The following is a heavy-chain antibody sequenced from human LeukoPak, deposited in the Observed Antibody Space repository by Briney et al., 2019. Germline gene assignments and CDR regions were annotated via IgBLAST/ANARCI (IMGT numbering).Heavy chain of an antibody. Sequence: PGGSLRLSCAASGFTFSSYAMHWVRQAPGKGLEWVAVISYDGSNKYYADSVKGRFTTSRDNSKNTLYLQMNSLRAEDTAVYYCARLYSSSWYLGMDVWGQGTTVTVSS. CDR1: GFTFSSYA. V-gene: IGHV3-30-3*01. CDR3: ARLYSSSWYLGMDV. D-gene: IGHD6-13*01. CDR2: ISYDGSNK. J-gene: IGHJ6*02.